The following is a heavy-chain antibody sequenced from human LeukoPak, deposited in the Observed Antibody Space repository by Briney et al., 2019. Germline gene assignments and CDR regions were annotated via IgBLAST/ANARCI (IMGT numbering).Heavy chain of an antibody. V-gene: IGHV4-34*01. J-gene: IGHJ4*02. Sequence: SETLSLTCAVYGGSFSGYYWSWIRQPPGKGLEWIGEINHSGSTNYNPSLKSRVTISIDTSKNQFSLKLSSVTAADTAVYYCARSPSDGSGYYPFPFDYWGQGTLVTVSS. CDR3: ARSPSDGSGYYPFPFDY. CDR1: GGSFSGYY. CDR2: INHSGST. D-gene: IGHD3-22*01.